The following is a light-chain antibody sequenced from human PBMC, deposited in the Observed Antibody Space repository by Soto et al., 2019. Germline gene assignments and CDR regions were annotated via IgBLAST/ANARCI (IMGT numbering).Light chain of an antibody. CDR2: DVS. J-gene: IGLJ1*01. CDR1: SSDVGGYNY. CDR3: CSYAGSYPPYV. Sequence: QSVLTQPRSVSESPGQSVTISCTGTSSDVGGYNYVSWYQQHPGKAPKLMIYDVSKRPSGVPDRFSGSKSGNTASLTISGLQAEDEADYYCCSYAGSYPPYVVATGTKVTVL. V-gene: IGLV2-11*01.